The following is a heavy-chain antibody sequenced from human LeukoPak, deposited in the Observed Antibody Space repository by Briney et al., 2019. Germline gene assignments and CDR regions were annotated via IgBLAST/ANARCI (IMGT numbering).Heavy chain of an antibody. CDR1: GGSISSSNYY. CDR2: IYYSGST. V-gene: IGHV4-39*01. D-gene: IGHD6-13*01. Sequence: SETLSLTCTVSGGSISSSNYYWGRIRQPPGKGLEWIGSIYYSGSTYYNPSLKSRVTISVDTSKNQFSLKLSSVTAADTAVYYCARIAAAGPGVDYYYGMDVWGQGTTVTVSS. CDR3: ARIAAAGPGVDYYYGMDV. J-gene: IGHJ6*02.